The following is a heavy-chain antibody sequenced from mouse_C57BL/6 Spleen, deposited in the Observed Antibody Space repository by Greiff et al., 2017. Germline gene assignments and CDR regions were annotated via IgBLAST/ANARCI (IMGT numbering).Heavy chain of an antibody. Sequence: EVQLQESGGGLVKPGGSLKLSCAASGFTFSSYAMSWVRQTPEKRLEWVATISDGGSYTYYPDNVKGRFTISRDNAKNNLYLQMSHLKSEDTAMYYCAREFDYDWDYWGQGTTLTVSS. V-gene: IGHV5-4*01. D-gene: IGHD2-4*01. CDR3: AREFDYDWDY. CDR1: GFTFSSYA. CDR2: ISDGGSYT. J-gene: IGHJ2*01.